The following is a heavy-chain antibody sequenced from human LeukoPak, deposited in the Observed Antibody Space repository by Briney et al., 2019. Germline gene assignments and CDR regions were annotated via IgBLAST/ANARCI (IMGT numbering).Heavy chain of an antibody. Sequence: SQTLSLTCAISGDRVSSNSAAWNWIRQSPSRGLEWLGRTYYRSKWYNDYAVSVKSRITINPDTSKNQFSLQLNSVTPEDTAVYYCARDLSSGWGGPRYYYYGMDVWGQGTTVTVSS. J-gene: IGHJ6*02. V-gene: IGHV6-1*01. CDR1: GDRVSSNSAA. CDR3: ARDLSSGWGGPRYYYYGMDV. CDR2: TYYRSKWYN. D-gene: IGHD6-19*01.